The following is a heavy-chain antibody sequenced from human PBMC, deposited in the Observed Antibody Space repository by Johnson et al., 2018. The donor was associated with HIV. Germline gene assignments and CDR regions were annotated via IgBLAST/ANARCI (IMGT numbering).Heavy chain of an antibody. D-gene: IGHD6-13*01. CDR2: INWNGGST. J-gene: IGHJ3*02. CDR3: ARVGQQSNAFDI. Sequence: VQLVESGGGVVRPGGSLRLSCAASGFTFDDYGMSWVRQAPWKGLEWVSGINWNGGSTYYADSVKGRFTISRDNSKNTLYLQMNSLKTEDPAVYYCARVGQQSNAFDIWGQGTMVTVSS. V-gene: IGHV3-20*04. CDR1: GFTFDDYG.